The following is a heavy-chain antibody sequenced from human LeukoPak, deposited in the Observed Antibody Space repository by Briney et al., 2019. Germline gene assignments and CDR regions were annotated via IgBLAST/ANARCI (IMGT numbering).Heavy chain of an antibody. J-gene: IGHJ4*02. CDR1: GFSFSSYS. Sequence: GGCLRLSCEASGFSFSSYSMSWVRQAPGKGLEWVSFISRDSNDIYHADSVKGRFTISRDNAKNSLYLRMNSLRAEDTAVYYCARDLPAAVDWGQGTQVTVSS. CDR3: ARDLPAAVD. V-gene: IGHV3-21*01. CDR2: ISRDSNDI. D-gene: IGHD2-2*01.